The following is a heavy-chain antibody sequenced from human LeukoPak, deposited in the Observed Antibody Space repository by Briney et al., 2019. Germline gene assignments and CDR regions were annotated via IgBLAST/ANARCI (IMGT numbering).Heavy chain of an antibody. Sequence: GGSLRLSCAASGFTFSSYAMSWVRQAPGKGLEWVSTFSGSGGSTYNADSVKGRFTISRDNSKNTLYLQTNSLRAEDTAVYYCAKGLWFGEIWGQGTLVTVSS. CDR1: GFTFSSYA. D-gene: IGHD3-10*01. CDR2: FSGSGGST. J-gene: IGHJ4*02. V-gene: IGHV3-23*01. CDR3: AKGLWFGEI.